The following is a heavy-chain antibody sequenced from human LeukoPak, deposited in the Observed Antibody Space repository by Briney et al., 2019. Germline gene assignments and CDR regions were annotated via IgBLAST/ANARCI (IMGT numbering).Heavy chain of an antibody. Sequence: SRPLPPTSVSPVGSISSSNCWSWVRPPPEKGLEWIGEIYHRGSPHYNPSLKSRVTISVDKSKNQFSLKLSSVTAADTAVYYCARYGVGWYYFDYWGEGTLVTVSS. V-gene: IGHV4-4*02. CDR2: IYHRGSP. CDR3: ARYGVGWYYFDY. CDR1: VGSISSSNC. J-gene: IGHJ4*02. D-gene: IGHD6-19*01.